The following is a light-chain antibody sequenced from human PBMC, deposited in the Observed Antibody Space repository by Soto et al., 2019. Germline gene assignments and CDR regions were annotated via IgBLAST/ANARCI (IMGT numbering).Light chain of an antibody. J-gene: IGKJ4*01. V-gene: IGKV1-39*01. CDR1: QSVSSY. CDR2: SAS. CDR3: QQSYRLPST. Sequence: DSQMTQSPSSLSASVGDRVTITCRASQSVSSYVNWYQQKPGTAPKLIIYSASTLQSGVPPRFSGSGSGTDFTLTISSVQPEDIATYYCQQSYRLPSTFGGGTKVEI.